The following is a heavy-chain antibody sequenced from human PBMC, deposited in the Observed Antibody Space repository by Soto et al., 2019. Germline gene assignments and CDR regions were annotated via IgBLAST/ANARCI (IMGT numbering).Heavy chain of an antibody. D-gene: IGHD4-17*01. CDR3: ARDLRTVTPYYYYGMDG. J-gene: IGHJ6*02. CDR2: IYYSGST. Sequence: QVQLQESGPGLVKPSETLSLTCTVSGGSVSSGSYYWSWIRQPPGKGLEWIGYIYYSGSTNYNPPLKSRVSQSVDTSKNQFSLKLSSVTAADTAVYYCARDLRTVTPYYYYGMDGWGQGTTETVSS. V-gene: IGHV4-61*01. CDR1: GGSVSSGSYY.